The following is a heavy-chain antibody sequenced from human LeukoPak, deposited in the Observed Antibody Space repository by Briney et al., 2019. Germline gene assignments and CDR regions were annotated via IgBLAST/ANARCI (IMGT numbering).Heavy chain of an antibody. Sequence: GGSLRLSCAASGFTFSDYYMSWIRQAPGKGLEWVSYISSSGSTIYYADSVKGRFTISRDNAKNSLYLQMNSLRVEDTAVYYCARGRLWFGELSHFDYWGQGTLVTVSS. V-gene: IGHV3-11*01. D-gene: IGHD3-10*01. CDR3: ARGRLWFGELSHFDY. J-gene: IGHJ4*02. CDR2: ISSSGSTI. CDR1: GFTFSDYY.